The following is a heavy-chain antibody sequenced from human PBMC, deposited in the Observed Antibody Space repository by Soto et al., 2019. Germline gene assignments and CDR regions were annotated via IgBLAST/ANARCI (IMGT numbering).Heavy chain of an antibody. V-gene: IGHV4-39*01. D-gene: IGHD3-22*01. Sequence: ASETLSLTCTVSGGSISSYYWGWIRQPPGKGLEWIGSIYYSGSTYYNPSLKSRVTISVDTSKNQFSLKLSSVTAADTAVYYCASSPSDYYDSSGYPSLFDYWGQGTLVTVSS. CDR2: IYYSGST. CDR3: ASSPSDYYDSSGYPSLFDY. J-gene: IGHJ4*02. CDR1: GGSISSYY.